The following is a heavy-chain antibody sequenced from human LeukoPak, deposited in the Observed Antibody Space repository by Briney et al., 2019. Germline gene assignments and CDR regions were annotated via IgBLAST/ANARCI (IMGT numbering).Heavy chain of an antibody. Sequence: SETLSLTCIVSGGSISSSSDYWAWIRQPPGKGLEWIGSIYYSGSTYYNPSLKSRVTISVDTSKNQFSLKLSSVTAADTAVYYCARRGGYDVVDYWGQGTLVTVSS. D-gene: IGHD5-12*01. V-gene: IGHV4-39*07. CDR3: ARRGGYDVVDY. CDR2: IYYSGST. CDR1: GGSISSSSDY. J-gene: IGHJ4*02.